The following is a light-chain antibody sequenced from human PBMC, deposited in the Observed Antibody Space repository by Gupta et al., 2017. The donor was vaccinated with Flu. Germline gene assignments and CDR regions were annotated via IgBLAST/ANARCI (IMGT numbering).Light chain of an antibody. J-gene: IGLJ1*01. CDR1: SSDVGGSAY. CDR2: DVT. CDR3: SSYTSTSTFYV. Sequence: QSALTQPASVSGSPGQSITISCTGTSSDVGGSAYVSWYQQHPDKAPKLIIYDVTNRPSGVSSRFSGSKSGNTASLTISGLQAEDETDYYCSSYTSTSTFYVFGTGTKVTVL. V-gene: IGLV2-14*01.